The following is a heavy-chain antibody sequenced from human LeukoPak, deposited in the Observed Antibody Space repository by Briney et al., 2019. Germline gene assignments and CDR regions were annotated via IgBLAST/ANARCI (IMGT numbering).Heavy chain of an antibody. V-gene: IGHV6-1*01. J-gene: IGHJ4*02. CDR2: TYYRSKWSY. CDR1: GDIVSSNSAA. CDR3: ARIVGGAPDY. D-gene: IGHD1-26*01. Sequence: SQTLSLTCAIYGDIVSSNSAAWNWIRQSPSRGLEWLGRTYYRSKWSYNYAISVKRRISINPDTSKNQFSLQLNSVTPEDTAVYYCARIVGGAPDYWGQGTLVTVSS.